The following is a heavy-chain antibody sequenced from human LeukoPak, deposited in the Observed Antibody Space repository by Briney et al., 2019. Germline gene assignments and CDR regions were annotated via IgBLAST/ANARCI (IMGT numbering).Heavy chain of an antibody. V-gene: IGHV3-23*01. Sequence: GGSLRLSCAASGFTFSNYGMTWVRQAPGKGLEWVAGISGSGGTTYDADSVKGRFTVSRDNSKNTLYLQMNSLRAEDTAVYFCAKTQGYFDYWGQGTLVTVSS. CDR1: GFTFSNYG. J-gene: IGHJ4*02. CDR3: AKTQGYFDY. CDR2: ISGSGGTT.